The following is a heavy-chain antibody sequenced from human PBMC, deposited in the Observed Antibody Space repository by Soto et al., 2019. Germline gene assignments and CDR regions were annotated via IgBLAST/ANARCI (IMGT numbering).Heavy chain of an antibody. Sequence: PGESLKISCKGSGYSFTSYWISWVRQMPGKGLEWMGSIDPSDSYTNYSPSFQGHVTISVDKSISTAYLQWNSLKASDTAMYYCVCISSVDYWGQGTLVTVSS. V-gene: IGHV5-10-1*01. CDR3: VCISSVDY. D-gene: IGHD6-19*01. CDR1: GYSFTSYW. CDR2: IDPSDSYT. J-gene: IGHJ4*02.